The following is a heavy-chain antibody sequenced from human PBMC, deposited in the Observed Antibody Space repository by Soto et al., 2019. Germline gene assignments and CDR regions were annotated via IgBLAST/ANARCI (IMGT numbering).Heavy chain of an antibody. CDR1: GGSISSGGYY. CDR3: ARGREGYCTNGVCYAGSLDY. J-gene: IGHJ4*02. CDR2: IYYSGST. D-gene: IGHD2-8*01. V-gene: IGHV4-31*03. Sequence: QVQLQESGPGLVKPSQTLSLTCTVSGGSISSGGYYWSWIRQHPGKGLEWIGYIYYSGSTYYNPSLKSRVTISVDTSKNKLSLQLSSVTAADTAVYYCARGREGYCTNGVCYAGSLDYWCQGTLATVSS.